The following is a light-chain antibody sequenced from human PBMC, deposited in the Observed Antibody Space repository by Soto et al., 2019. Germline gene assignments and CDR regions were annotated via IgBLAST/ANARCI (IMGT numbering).Light chain of an antibody. CDR2: DAS. V-gene: IGKV1-5*01. Sequence: DLQMTQSPSTLSASVGDRVTITCRASQSISNWLAWYQQRPGEAPKLLMYDASTLENWVPSRFSGSGSGTEFSLTFSGLRPDDFATYYCQQYNTYSYTFGQGTKLEIK. CDR3: QQYNTYSYT. CDR1: QSISNW. J-gene: IGKJ2*01.